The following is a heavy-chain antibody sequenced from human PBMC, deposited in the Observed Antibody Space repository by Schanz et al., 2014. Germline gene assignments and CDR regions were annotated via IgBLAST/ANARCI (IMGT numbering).Heavy chain of an antibody. D-gene: IGHD6-13*01. CDR3: ARDGEAAAGCDY. V-gene: IGHV1-46*03. J-gene: IGHJ4*02. CDR2: INPSGGST. CDR1: GYTFTSYY. Sequence: QVQLVQSGAEVKKPGASVKVSCEASGYTFTSYYIHWVRQAPGQGREWMGLINPSGGSTSYAQKFQGRVTRNRDTTTSTVDMDLRSLRSEDTDVYDCARDGEAAAGCDYWGQGTLVNVSS.